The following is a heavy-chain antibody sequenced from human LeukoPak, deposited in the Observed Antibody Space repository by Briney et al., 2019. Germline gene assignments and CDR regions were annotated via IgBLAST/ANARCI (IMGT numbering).Heavy chain of an antibody. CDR1: GFTFSSYG. Sequence: GRSLRLSCAASGFTFSSYGMHWVRQAPGKGLEWVAVISYDGSNKYYADSVKGRFTISRDNSKNTLYLQMSSLRAEDTAVYYCANADSDGHFDYWGQGTLVTVSS. V-gene: IGHV3-30*18. CDR2: ISYDGSNK. J-gene: IGHJ4*02. CDR3: ANADSDGHFDY. D-gene: IGHD2-15*01.